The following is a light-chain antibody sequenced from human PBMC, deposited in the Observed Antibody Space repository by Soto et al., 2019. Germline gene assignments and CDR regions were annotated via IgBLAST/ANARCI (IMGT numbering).Light chain of an antibody. CDR1: QGIGND. Sequence: AIQMAQSPSSLSASVGDRVTITCRASQGIGNDVGWFQQKPGKAPKLLIYAAATLQSGVPSRFSGSRSGTDFTLTISSLQPEDFATYYCLQDHNSPLTFGGGTKVEIK. CDR3: LQDHNSPLT. CDR2: AAA. J-gene: IGKJ4*01. V-gene: IGKV1-6*02.